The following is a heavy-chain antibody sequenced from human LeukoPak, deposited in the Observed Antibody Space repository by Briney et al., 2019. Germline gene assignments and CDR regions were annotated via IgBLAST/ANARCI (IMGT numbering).Heavy chain of an antibody. D-gene: IGHD3-22*01. CDR1: GGSFSGYY. Sequence: PSETLSLTCAVYGGSFSGYYWSWIRQPPGKGLEWIGEINHSGSTNYNPSLKSRVTISVDTSKNQFSLKLSSVTAADTAVDYCXXXXXXXXXXXSGYYSYFDYWGQGTLVTVSS. V-gene: IGHV4-34*01. J-gene: IGHJ4*02. CDR3: XXXXXXXXXXXSGYYSYFDY. CDR2: INHSGST.